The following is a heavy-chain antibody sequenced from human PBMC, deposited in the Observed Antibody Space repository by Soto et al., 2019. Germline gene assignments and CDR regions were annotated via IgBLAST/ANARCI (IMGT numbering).Heavy chain of an antibody. CDR2: INSDGSST. Sequence: EVQLVESGGGLVQPGGSLRLPCAASGFTFSSYWMHWVRQAPGKGLVWVSRINSDGSSTSYADSVKGRFTISRDNAKNTLYLQMNSLRAEDTAVYYCARVSGYDYRHDYWGQGTLVTVSS. V-gene: IGHV3-74*01. CDR3: ARVSGYDYRHDY. D-gene: IGHD5-12*01. CDR1: GFTFSSYW. J-gene: IGHJ4*02.